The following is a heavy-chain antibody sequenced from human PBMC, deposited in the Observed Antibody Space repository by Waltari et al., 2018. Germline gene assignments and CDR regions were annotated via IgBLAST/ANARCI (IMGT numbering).Heavy chain of an antibody. CDR3: ARAPMSGAATGTFDF. Sequence: QVQLQESGPGLVKPSETLSLTCTVSGYSITSGYYWGCIRQPPGKGLEWIGSIYHSGNTHYNPPLKGRLTISVDTSTNQFSLRLSSVTAADTAVYYCARAPMSGAATGTFDFWGLGSLVTVSP. CDR1: GYSITSGYY. J-gene: IGHJ4*02. CDR2: IYHSGNT. V-gene: IGHV4-38-2*02. D-gene: IGHD6-13*01.